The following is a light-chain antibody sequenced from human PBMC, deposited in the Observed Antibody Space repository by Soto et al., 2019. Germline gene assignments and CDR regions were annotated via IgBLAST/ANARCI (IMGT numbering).Light chain of an antibody. CDR2: DNN. CDR1: SSNIGNNY. Sequence: QSVLTQPPSVSAAPGQKVTISCSGSSSNIGNNYVTWYQQLPGTAPKFLIYDNNKRPSGIPDRFSGSKSGTSGTLGITGLQTGDEADYYCATWDNSLSEVVFGGGTKVTVL. V-gene: IGLV1-51*01. CDR3: ATWDNSLSEVV. J-gene: IGLJ2*01.